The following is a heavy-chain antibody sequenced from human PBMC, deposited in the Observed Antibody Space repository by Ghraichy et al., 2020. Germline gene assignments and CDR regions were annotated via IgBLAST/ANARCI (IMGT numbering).Heavy chain of an antibody. CDR3: ARALYGGLGYDY. CDR1: GFTFRNYW. D-gene: IGHD4-23*01. Sequence: GGSLRLSCAASGFTFRNYWMNWVRLTPGKGLERVANIKDDGSEKFYVDSVKGRFTISRDNAKNSLYLQMNTLGVEDTAVYYCARALYGGLGYDYWGQGTLVTVSS. J-gene: IGHJ4*02. CDR2: IKDDGSEK. V-gene: IGHV3-7*01.